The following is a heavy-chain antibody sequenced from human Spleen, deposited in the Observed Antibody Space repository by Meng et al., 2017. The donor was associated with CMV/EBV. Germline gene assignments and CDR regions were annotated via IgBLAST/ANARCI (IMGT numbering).Heavy chain of an antibody. CDR3: ARGRGFWSGNTPYWFFDV. CDR2: IYYSGST. J-gene: IGHJ2*01. V-gene: IGHV4-59*01. CDR1: GGSISSYY. D-gene: IGHD3-3*01. Sequence: SETLSLTCTVSGGSISSYYWSWIRQPPGKGLEWIGYIYYSGSTNYNPALKSRVTISEDTSKNQFSLKLKSVTAVDTAVYFCARGRGFWSGNTPYWFFDVWGRGALVTVSS.